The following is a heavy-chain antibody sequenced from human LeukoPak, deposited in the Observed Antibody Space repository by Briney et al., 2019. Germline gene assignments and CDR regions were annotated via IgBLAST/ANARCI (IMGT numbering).Heavy chain of an antibody. J-gene: IGHJ6*03. Sequence: PGGSLRLSCAASGFTFSSYWMHWVRQAPGKGLVWVSRINSDGSSTSYADSVKGRFTISRDNAKNTLYLQMNSLRAEDTAVYYCARVRSSGWPYYYYYMDVWGKGTTVTASS. V-gene: IGHV3-74*01. CDR2: INSDGSST. CDR1: GFTFSSYW. D-gene: IGHD6-19*01. CDR3: ARVRSSGWPYYYYYMDV.